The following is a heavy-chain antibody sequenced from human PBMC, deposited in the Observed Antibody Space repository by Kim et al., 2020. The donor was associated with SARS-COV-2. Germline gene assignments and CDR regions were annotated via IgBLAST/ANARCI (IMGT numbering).Heavy chain of an antibody. J-gene: IGHJ4*02. CDR2: INAGNGNT. D-gene: IGHD3-10*01. V-gene: IGHV1-3*01. CDR1: GFTFSDYA. CDR3: ARERFGGSFDY. Sequence: ASVKVSCKASGFTFSDYAMYWVRQAPGQRLEWMGWINAGNGNTRYSQKFQGRVTITWDTSASTAYKDLTSLRFEDTAVYYCARERFGGSFDYWGQGTLVTVSS.